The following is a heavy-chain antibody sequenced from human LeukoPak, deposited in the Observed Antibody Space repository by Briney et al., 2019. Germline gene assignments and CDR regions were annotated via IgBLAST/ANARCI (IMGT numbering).Heavy chain of an antibody. V-gene: IGHV1-2*02. CDR1: GYTLTDHH. Sequence: GASVKVSCKASGYTLTDHHLILVRQAPGQGLEWMGWIRPNSGGIKYAQEFQGRVTMTRDTSISTVYMELTSLTSDDTAIYYCARDPVDGYSHYDFWGQGTLVTVSS. D-gene: IGHD5-24*01. J-gene: IGHJ4*02. CDR3: ARDPVDGYSHYDF. CDR2: IRPNSGGI.